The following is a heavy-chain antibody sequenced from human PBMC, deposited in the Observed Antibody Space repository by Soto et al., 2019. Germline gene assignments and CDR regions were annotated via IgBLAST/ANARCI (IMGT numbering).Heavy chain of an antibody. D-gene: IGHD1-1*01. J-gene: IGHJ6*02. CDR3: AKVGALENWNDGLGGMDV. CDR1: GFTFSSYA. Sequence: GGSLRLSCAASGFTFSSYAMSWVRQAPGKGLEWVSAISGSGGSTYYADSVKGRFTISRDNSKNTLYLQMNSLRAEDTAVYYCAKVGALENWNDGLGGMDVWGQGTTVTVSS. CDR2: ISGSGGST. V-gene: IGHV3-23*01.